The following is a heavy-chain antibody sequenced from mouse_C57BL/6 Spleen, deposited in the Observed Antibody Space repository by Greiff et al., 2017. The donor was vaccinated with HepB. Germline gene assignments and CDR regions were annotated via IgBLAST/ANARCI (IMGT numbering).Heavy chain of an antibody. D-gene: IGHD5-1-1*01. V-gene: IGHV1-69*01. J-gene: IGHJ2*01. CDR2: IDPSDSYT. CDR3: ARFNTTGAHYFDY. CDR1: GYTFTSYW. Sequence: QVQLQQSGAELVMPGASVKLSCKASGYTFTSYWMHWVKQRPGQGLERIGEIDPSDSYTNYNQKFKGKSTLTVDKSSSTAYMQLSSLTSEDSADYYGARFNTTGAHYFDYWDQGTTLTFSS.